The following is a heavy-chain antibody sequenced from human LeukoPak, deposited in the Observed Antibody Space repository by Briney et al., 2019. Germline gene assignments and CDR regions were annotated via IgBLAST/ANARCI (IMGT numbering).Heavy chain of an antibody. V-gene: IGHV3-21*01. CDR2: ISSSSSYI. CDR1: GFTFSSYS. D-gene: IGHD1-26*01. CDR3: ASLGNYYGMDV. Sequence: GGSLRLSCAASGFTFSSYSMNWVRQAPGKGLEWVSSISSSSSYIYYADSVKGRFTISRDNSKNTLYLQMNSLRAEDTAVYYCASLGNYYGMDVWGQGTTVTVSS. J-gene: IGHJ6*02.